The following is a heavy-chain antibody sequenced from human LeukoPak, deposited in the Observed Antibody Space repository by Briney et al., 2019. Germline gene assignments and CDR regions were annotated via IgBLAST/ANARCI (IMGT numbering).Heavy chain of an antibody. CDR3: AADPTYYYDSSGYQD. CDR2: INPSGGST. CDR1: GYTFTSYY. D-gene: IGHD3-22*01. Sequence: ASVKVSCKASGYTFTSYYMHWVRQAPGQGLEWMGIINPSGGSTSYAQKFQGRVTMTRDMSTSTVYMELSSLRSEDTAVYYCAADPTYYYDSSGYQDWGQGTLVTVSS. J-gene: IGHJ4*02. V-gene: IGHV1-46*01.